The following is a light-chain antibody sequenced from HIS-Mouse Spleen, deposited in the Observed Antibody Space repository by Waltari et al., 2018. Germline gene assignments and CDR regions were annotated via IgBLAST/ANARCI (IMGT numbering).Light chain of an antibody. V-gene: IGLV3-10*01. CDR2: EDS. Sequence: SYDLTQPPPVPVSPGQTARITCSGDALPKKYAYWYQQKSGQAPVLVIYEDSKRPSGIPERFSGSSAGTMATLTISGAQVEDEADYYCYSTDSSGNHRVFGGGTKLTVL. CDR3: YSTDSSGNHRV. CDR1: ALPKKY. J-gene: IGLJ2*01.